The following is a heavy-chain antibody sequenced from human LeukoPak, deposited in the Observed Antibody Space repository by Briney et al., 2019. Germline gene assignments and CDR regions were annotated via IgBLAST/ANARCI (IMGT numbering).Heavy chain of an antibody. Sequence: SETLSLTCTVSGGSISSYYWSWIRQPAGKGLEWIGRIYTSGSTNYNPSLKSRVTMSVDTSKNQFSLKLSSVTAADTAVYYCASDWWYYDSSGLDAFDIWGQGTMVTVSS. D-gene: IGHD3-22*01. CDR3: ASDWWYYDSSGLDAFDI. CDR2: IYTSGST. CDR1: GGSISSYY. J-gene: IGHJ3*02. V-gene: IGHV4-4*07.